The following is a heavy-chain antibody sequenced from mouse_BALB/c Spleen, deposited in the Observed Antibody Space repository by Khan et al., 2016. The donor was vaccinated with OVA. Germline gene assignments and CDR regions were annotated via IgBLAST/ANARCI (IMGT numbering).Heavy chain of an antibody. V-gene: IGHV1-18*01. J-gene: IGHJ4*01. Sequence: EVQLQESGPELVKPGASVKISCKTSGYTFPEYTVHWVKQSLGKSLDWIGVINPKNGGTAYNQKFKGKATLTVDKSSSTAYMECHSLTSDDSAVYYCARDAGRYWGQGTSVTVAS. CDR3: ARDAGRY. D-gene: IGHD3-3*01. CDR1: GYTFPEYT. CDR2: INPKNGGT.